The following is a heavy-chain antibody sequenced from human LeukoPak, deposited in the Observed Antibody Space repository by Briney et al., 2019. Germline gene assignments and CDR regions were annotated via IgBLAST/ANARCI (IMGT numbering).Heavy chain of an antibody. Sequence: SETLSLTRVVSGGSISSHYWSWLRQPPGKGLEWIGHIYLSGCTNYNPSLTRRATLSVDTSNRQLSLRLNSVTAAGAAVYFCARSERRAQKDTYYNHYSYMDVWGKGTTVTVSS. CDR1: GGSISSHY. D-gene: IGHD6-25*01. J-gene: IGHJ6*03. CDR2: IYLSGCT. V-gene: IGHV4-59*11. CDR3: ARSERRAQKDTYYNHYSYMDV.